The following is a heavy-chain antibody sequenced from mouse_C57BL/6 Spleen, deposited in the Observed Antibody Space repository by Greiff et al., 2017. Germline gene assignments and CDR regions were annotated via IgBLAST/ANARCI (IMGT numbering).Heavy chain of an antibody. D-gene: IGHD1-1*01. V-gene: IGHV3-6*01. CDR2: ISYDGSN. J-gene: IGHJ4*01. CDR3: ARGYGSSYYAMDY. Sequence: EVHLVESGPGLVKPSQSLSLTCSVTGYSITSGYYWNWIRQFPGNKLEWMGYISYDGSNNYNPSLKNRISITRDTSKNQFFLKLNSVTTEDTATYYCARGYGSSYYAMDYWGQGTSVTVSS. CDR1: GYSITSGYY.